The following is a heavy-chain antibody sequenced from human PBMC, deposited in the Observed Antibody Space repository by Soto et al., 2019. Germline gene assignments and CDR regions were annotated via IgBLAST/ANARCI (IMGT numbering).Heavy chain of an antibody. D-gene: IGHD1-26*01. V-gene: IGHV2-5*02. J-gene: IGHJ4*02. Sequence: QITWKESGPTLVKPTQTLTRTCTFSGFSLSTSGVGVGWIRQPPGKALEWLALIHWDDDKRDSRALKSRLTISKDTSKTQLVLTMPNMDPVDTAPYYCAHRRALELQGWGQGSLVPVSS. CDR1: GFSLSTSGVG. CDR2: IHWDDDK. CDR3: AHRRALELQG.